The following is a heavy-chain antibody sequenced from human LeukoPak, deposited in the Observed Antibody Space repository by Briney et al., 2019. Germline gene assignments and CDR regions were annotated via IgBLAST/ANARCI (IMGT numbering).Heavy chain of an antibody. V-gene: IGHV3-21*01. D-gene: IGHD6-6*01. CDR1: GVTFSAYD. CDR3: ARDDASTARASGMDV. Sequence: GGSLRLSCAASGVTFSAYDMNWVRQAPGKGLAWVSYISRDSAFVYYADSVKGRLTISRDNAKNSLYLQMESLRGEDTAVYYCARDDASTARASGMDVWGIGTTVTVSS. J-gene: IGHJ6*04. CDR2: ISRDSAFV.